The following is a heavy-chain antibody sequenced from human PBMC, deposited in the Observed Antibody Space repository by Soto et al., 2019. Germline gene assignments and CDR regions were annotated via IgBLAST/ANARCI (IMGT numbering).Heavy chain of an antibody. J-gene: IGHJ4*02. CDR3: ARDLYDSSGYIDY. Sequence: WGSLGLSCASCEFTFTRYSMTWVRQAPGKGLEWVSSISSTTNYIYYADSVKGRFTISRDNSKNTLYLQMNSLRAEDTAVYYCARDLYDSSGYIDYWGQGTMVTVSS. V-gene: IGHV3-21*01. CDR2: ISSTTNYI. D-gene: IGHD3-22*01. CDR1: EFTFTRYS.